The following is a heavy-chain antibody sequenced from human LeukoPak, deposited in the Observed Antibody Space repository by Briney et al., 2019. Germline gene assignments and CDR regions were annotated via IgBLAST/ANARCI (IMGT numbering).Heavy chain of an antibody. CDR3: ARVPLAYCGGDCYSDIDY. Sequence: ASVKVSCKASGGTFSSYAISWVRQAPGQGLEWMGGIIPIFGTANYAQKFQGRVTITADKSTSTAYMELSSLRSEDTAVYYCARVPLAYCGGDCYSDIDYWGQGALVTVSS. D-gene: IGHD2-21*02. J-gene: IGHJ4*02. CDR1: GGTFSSYA. V-gene: IGHV1-69*06. CDR2: IIPIFGTA.